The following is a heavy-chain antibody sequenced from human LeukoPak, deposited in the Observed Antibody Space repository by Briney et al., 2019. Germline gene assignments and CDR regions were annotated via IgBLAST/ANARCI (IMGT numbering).Heavy chain of an antibody. Sequence: ASVKVSCKASGYTFTDYYMHWVRQAPGQGFEWMGWINPNDGDTNYAQKFQGRVTMTRDTSISTAYMELSRLRSDDTAVYYCARRGDGYNLDYWGQGTLVTVSS. CDR1: GYTFTDYY. CDR2: INPNDGDT. V-gene: IGHV1-2*02. D-gene: IGHD5-24*01. CDR3: ARRGDGYNLDY. J-gene: IGHJ4*02.